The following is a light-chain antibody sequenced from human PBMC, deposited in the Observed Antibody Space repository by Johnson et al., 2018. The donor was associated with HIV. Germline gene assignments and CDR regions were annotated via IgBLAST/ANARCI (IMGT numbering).Light chain of an antibody. CDR2: EDD. CDR3: GTWDSSLSAFV. CDR1: SSNIGNNF. Sequence: QSVLTHPPSVSAAPRQKVTISCSGSSSNIGNNFVSWYQQFPGVVPKLLIYEDDKRPSGIPDRFSGSKSGTSATLGITGLQTGDEADYYCGTWDSSLSAFVFGAATKVAVL. V-gene: IGLV1-51*02. J-gene: IGLJ1*01.